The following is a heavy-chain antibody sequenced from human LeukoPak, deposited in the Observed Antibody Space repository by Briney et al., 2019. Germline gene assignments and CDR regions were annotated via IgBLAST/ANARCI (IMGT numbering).Heavy chain of an antibody. CDR3: ARLDTYYDILTGYPTDY. CDR1: GYTFTSYY. Sequence: ASVKVSCKASGYTFTSYYMHWVRQAPGQGLEWMGIINPSGGSTSYAQKFQGRVTMTRDTSTSTVYMELSSLRSEDTAVYYCARLDTYYDILTGYPTDYWGQGTLVTVSS. J-gene: IGHJ4*02. CDR2: INPSGGST. V-gene: IGHV1-46*01. D-gene: IGHD3-9*01.